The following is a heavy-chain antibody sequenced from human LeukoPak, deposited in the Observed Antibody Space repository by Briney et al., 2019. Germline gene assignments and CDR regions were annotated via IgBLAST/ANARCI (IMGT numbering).Heavy chain of an antibody. CDR3: ARAKRGGHYYFDY. CDR2: IYNSGTT. CDR1: GSSISGLY. D-gene: IGHD2-15*01. Sequence: PSETLSLTCSVSGSSISGLYWNWIRQSPGMGLEWIGYIYNSGTTNYNPSLKSRVSISVDTSKNQFSLKLSSVTAADTAVYYCARAKRGGHYYFDYWGQGTLVTVSS. V-gene: IGHV4-59*11. J-gene: IGHJ4*02.